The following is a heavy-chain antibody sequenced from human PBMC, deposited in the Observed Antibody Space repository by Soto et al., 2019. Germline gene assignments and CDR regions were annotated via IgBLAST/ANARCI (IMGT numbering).Heavy chain of an antibody. V-gene: IGHV3-33*01. D-gene: IGHD2-8*01. CDR2: IWYDGSKK. J-gene: IGHJ4*02. Sequence: GGSLRLSCAASGFTFNKYGMHWVRQAPGKGLQGVAIIWYDGSKKYYPDSVQGRFTISRDNLKNTLYLQMSSLRAEDTAVYYCVREGREYTNSGLFDYWGQGTLVTVSS. CDR1: GFTFNKYG. CDR3: VREGREYTNSGLFDY.